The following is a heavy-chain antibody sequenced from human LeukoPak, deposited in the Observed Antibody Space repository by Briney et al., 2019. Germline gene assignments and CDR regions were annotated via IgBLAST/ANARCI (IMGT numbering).Heavy chain of an antibody. CDR1: GLTFSSYS. CDR3: AIVGRRVGATAGRYDYYYYYMDV. CDR2: ISSSRSYI. J-gene: IGHJ6*03. V-gene: IGHV3-21*01. D-gene: IGHD1-26*01. Sequence: GGSLTLTCAVYGLTFSSYSLNWIRQAPGKGLEWVGSISSSRSYIYYADSVKSLFTISRDNAKNALYLQMNSLRAEDTAVYYCAIVGRRVGATAGRYDYYYYYMDVWGKGTTVTVSS.